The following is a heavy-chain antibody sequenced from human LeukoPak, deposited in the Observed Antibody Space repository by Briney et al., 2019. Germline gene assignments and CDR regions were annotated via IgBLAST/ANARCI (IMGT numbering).Heavy chain of an antibody. CDR2: ISGSGGST. Sequence: PGGSLRLSCAASGFTFSSYAMSWVRQAPGKGLEWVSAISGSGGSTYYADSVKGRFTISRDNSKNTLYLQMNSLRAEDTAVYYCAKSPIVVVPAAGYYFDYWGQGTLVTVSS. V-gene: IGHV3-23*01. J-gene: IGHJ4*02. CDR1: GFTFSSYA. CDR3: AKSPIVVVPAAGYYFDY. D-gene: IGHD2-2*01.